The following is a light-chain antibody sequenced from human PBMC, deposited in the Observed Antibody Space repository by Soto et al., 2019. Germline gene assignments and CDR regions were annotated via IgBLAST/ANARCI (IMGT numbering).Light chain of an antibody. CDR3: QQYNNWPVT. CDR1: QSVNTN. V-gene: IGKV3-15*01. CDR2: GAS. J-gene: IGKJ1*01. Sequence: EVVMTQSPATLSVSPGERATLSCRASQSVNTNLAWFQQKPGQAPRLHIYGASTRATGFPARFSGSGSGTDFTLTISSLQSEDFAVYHCQQYNNWPVTFGQGTKVEIK.